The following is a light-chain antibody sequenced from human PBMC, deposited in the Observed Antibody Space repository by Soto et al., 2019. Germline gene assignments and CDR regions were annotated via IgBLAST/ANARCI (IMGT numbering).Light chain of an antibody. CDR3: HQYGSSPGS. J-gene: IGKJ1*01. V-gene: IGKV3-20*01. CDR2: GAS. CDR1: QSVTSNY. Sequence: EIVLTQSPGTLSLSPGERATLSCMASQSVTSNYLAWYQQKPGQAPRLLFFGASIRATGIPDRFSGSGSGTGFTLTISRLEPEDLAVYYCHQYGSSPGSFGPGTKVDIK.